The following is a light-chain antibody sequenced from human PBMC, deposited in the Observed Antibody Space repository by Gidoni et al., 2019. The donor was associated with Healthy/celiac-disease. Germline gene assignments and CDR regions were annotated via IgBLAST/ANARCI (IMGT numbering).Light chain of an antibody. CDR2: DAS. CDR1: QSVSSY. V-gene: IGKV3-11*01. J-gene: IGKJ1*01. Sequence: ELVFTQSPATLSLSPGERATLSCRASQSVSSYLAWYQQKPGQDPRLLIYDASNRATGIPARFSGSGSGTDFTLTISSLEPEDFAVYYCQQRSNWPKTFGQGTKVEIK. CDR3: QQRSNWPKT.